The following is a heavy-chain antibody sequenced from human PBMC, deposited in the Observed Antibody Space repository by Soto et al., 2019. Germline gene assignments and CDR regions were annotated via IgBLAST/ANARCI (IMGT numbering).Heavy chain of an antibody. J-gene: IGHJ4*02. Sequence: PGGSLRLSCAASGFTFSSYAMSWVRQAPGKGLEWVSAISGSGGSTYYADSVKGRFTISRDNSKNTLYLQMNSLRAEDTAVYYCAKTPGYRAAAGFSFDYWGQGTLVTVSS. CDR3: AKTPGYRAAAGFSFDY. V-gene: IGHV3-23*01. D-gene: IGHD6-13*01. CDR1: GFTFSSYA. CDR2: ISGSGGST.